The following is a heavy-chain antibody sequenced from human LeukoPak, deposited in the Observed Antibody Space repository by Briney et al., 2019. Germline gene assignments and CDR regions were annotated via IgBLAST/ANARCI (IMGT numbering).Heavy chain of an antibody. CDR1: KFTFNSYE. J-gene: IGHJ3*01. Sequence: EGSLRLSCAASKFTFNSYEMNWVRQAPGKGLEWVSYISTSGSTIYYADSVKGRFTISRDNARNTLYLQMNSLRAEDTAVYYCARDFLHLGGWGQGTMVTVSS. CDR3: ARDFLHLGG. D-gene: IGHD3-16*01. V-gene: IGHV3-48*03. CDR2: ISTSGSTI.